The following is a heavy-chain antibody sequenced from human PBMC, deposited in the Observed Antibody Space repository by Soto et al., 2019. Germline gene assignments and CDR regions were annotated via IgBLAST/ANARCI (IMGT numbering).Heavy chain of an antibody. J-gene: IGHJ6*02. D-gene: IGHD3-22*01. Sequence: QVQLQESGPGLVKPSETLSLTCTVSGGSISSYYWSWIRQPPGKGLEWIGYIYYSGSTNYNPSLMSRVTITVDTSTNQFSLKLSSVTAADTAVYYCARSCYDSSGYYVTPFYYYYGMDVWGQGTTVTVSS. CDR3: ARSCYDSSGYYVTPFYYYYGMDV. V-gene: IGHV4-59*01. CDR1: GGSISSYY. CDR2: IYYSGST.